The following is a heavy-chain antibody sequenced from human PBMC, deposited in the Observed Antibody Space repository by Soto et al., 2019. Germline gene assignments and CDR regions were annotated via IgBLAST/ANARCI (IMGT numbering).Heavy chain of an antibody. D-gene: IGHD3-22*01. J-gene: IGHJ5*02. Sequence: PSETLSLTCTVSGGSISSYYWSWIRQPPGKGLEWIGYIYYSGSTNYNPSLKSRVTISVDTSKNQFSLKLSSVTAADTAVYYSARDYYHDSSGYYYVPWFDPWGQGPLLTVST. CDR2: IYYSGST. V-gene: IGHV4-59*01. CDR3: ARDYYHDSSGYYYVPWFDP. CDR1: GGSISSYY.